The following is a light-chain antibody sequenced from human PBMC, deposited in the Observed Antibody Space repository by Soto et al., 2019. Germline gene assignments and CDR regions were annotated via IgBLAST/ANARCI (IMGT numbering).Light chain of an antibody. J-gene: IGLJ1*01. Sequence: QSALTQPASVSGSPGQSITISCTGTSSDVGGYNYVSWYQQHPVKAPKLMIYDVTNRPSGVSDRFSGSKSDNTASLTISGLQAEDEADYYCRSYTSSSTPYVFGTGTKVTVL. V-gene: IGLV2-14*03. CDR1: SSDVGGYNY. CDR3: RSYTSSSTPYV. CDR2: DVT.